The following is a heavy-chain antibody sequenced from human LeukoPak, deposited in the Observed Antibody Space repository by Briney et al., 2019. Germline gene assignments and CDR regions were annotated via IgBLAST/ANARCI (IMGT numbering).Heavy chain of an antibody. J-gene: IGHJ3*02. CDR1: GYSISSGYY. Sequence: PSETLSLTCTVSGYSISSGYYWGWIRQPPGKWLEWIGSIYHSGSTYYNPSLKSRVTISVDTSKNQFSLKLSSVTAADTAVYYCARERLRWEPQNAFDIWGQGTMVTVSS. CDR2: IYHSGST. V-gene: IGHV4-38-2*02. D-gene: IGHD1-26*01. CDR3: ARERLRWEPQNAFDI.